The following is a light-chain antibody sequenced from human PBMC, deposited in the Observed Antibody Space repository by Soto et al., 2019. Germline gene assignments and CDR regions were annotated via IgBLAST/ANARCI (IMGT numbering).Light chain of an antibody. CDR3: QESFSTLYT. Sequence: EVVLTQSPVTLSLSPGERATLSCRASQSFRGLLAWYQQKPGQAPRLLIYDAYNRATGIPPRFSGSGSGTDFTLTISSLEPEDSAVYYCQESFSTLYTFGQGTRVEI. CDR2: DAY. V-gene: IGKV3-11*01. CDR1: QSFRGL. J-gene: IGKJ2*01.